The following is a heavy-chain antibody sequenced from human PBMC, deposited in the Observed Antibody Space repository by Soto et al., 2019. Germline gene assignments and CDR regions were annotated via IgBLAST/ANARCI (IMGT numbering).Heavy chain of an antibody. Sequence: QVQLQESGPGLVKPSQTLSLTCTVSGDSISSGGYYWSWIRQHPGKGLEWIGYIYYSGSTYYNPSLKSRVILSXAXPKNKFSLKLSSVTAADTAVYYCARGSTVAAILFDYWGQGTLVTVSS. CDR3: ARGSTVAAILFDY. CDR1: GDSISSGGYY. CDR2: IYYSGST. V-gene: IGHV4-31*03. J-gene: IGHJ4*02. D-gene: IGHD2-15*01.